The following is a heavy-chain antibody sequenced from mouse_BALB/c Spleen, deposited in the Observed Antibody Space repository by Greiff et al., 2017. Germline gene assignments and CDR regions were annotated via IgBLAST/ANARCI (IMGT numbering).Heavy chain of an antibody. CDR2: INPSTGYT. J-gene: IGHJ4*01. D-gene: IGHD4-1*01. V-gene: IGHV1-7*01. CDR3: ARTGLGDRYAMDY. CDR1: GYTFTSYW. Sequence: QVQLKQSGAELAKPGASVKMSCKASGYTFTSYWMHWVKQRPGQGLEWIGYINPSTGYTEYNQKFKDKATLTADKSSSTAYMQLSSLTSEDSAVYYCARTGLGDRYAMDYWGQGTSVTVSS.